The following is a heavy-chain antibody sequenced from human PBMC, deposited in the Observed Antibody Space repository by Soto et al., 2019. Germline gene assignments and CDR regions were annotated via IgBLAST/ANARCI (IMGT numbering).Heavy chain of an antibody. CDR1: GFTFSSYA. J-gene: IGHJ4*02. Sequence: EVQLLESGGGLVQPGGSLRLSCAASGFTFSSYAMSWVRQAPGKGLEWVSVISGSGDSTYYADSVKGRFTISRDNSKNTLYLQMNSLRAEDTAVYYCAKRAWGSFYFDYWGQGTLVTVSS. CDR3: AKRAWGSFYFDY. D-gene: IGHD7-27*01. V-gene: IGHV3-23*01. CDR2: ISGSGDST.